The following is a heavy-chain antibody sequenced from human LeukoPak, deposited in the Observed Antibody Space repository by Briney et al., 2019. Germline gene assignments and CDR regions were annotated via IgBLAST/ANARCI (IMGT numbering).Heavy chain of an antibody. J-gene: IGHJ4*02. CDR3: ARTLMVRGVITTYYFDY. V-gene: IGHV4-59*01. CDR2: IYYSGST. Sequence: SETLSLTCTVSGGSISSYSWSWIRQPPGKGLEWIGYIYYSGSTYYNPSLKSRVTISVDTSKNQFSLKLSSVTAADTAVYYCARTLMVRGVITTYYFDYWGQGTLVTVSS. CDR1: GGSISSYS. D-gene: IGHD3-10*01.